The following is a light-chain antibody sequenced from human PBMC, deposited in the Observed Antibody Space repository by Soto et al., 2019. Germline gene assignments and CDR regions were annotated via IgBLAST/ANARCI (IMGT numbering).Light chain of an antibody. Sequence: ESVLTQSPGTLSLSPGEGATVSCRVSQSINSKSLVWYQRKFGQAPRLLIYNTSSRATGIPDRFSGSGSGTDFTLSSRLEPEDFAVYYCQHYGGSFIFGPGTKVDIK. V-gene: IGKV3-20*01. CDR3: QHYGGSFI. J-gene: IGKJ3*01. CDR1: QSINSKS. CDR2: NTS.